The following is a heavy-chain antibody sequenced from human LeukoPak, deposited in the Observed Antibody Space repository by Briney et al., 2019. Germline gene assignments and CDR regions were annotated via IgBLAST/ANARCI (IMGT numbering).Heavy chain of an antibody. V-gene: IGHV1-2*02. J-gene: IGHJ6*03. CDR2: IIPNSGGT. Sequence: ASVKVSCKASGYTFTGYYMHWVRQAPGQGLEWMGWIIPNSGGTNYAQKFQGRVTMTRDTSISTAYMELSRLRSDDTAVYYCARGYCGGDCPQYYYYYYCMDVWGKGTTVTVSS. D-gene: IGHD2-21*01. CDR1: GYTFTGYY. CDR3: ARGYCGGDCPQYYYYYYCMDV.